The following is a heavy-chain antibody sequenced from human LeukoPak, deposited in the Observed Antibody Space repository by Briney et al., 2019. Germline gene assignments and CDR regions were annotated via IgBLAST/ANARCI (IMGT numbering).Heavy chain of an antibody. J-gene: IGHJ4*02. CDR1: GFTFSNAW. Sequence: GGSLRLSCAASGFTFSNAWMSWVRQAPGKGLEWVGRIKSKTDSGTTDYAAPVKSRFTISRDESKNTLYMQMNSVKTADTAVYYCATDRKGGSYPNDYWGQGTLVTVSS. V-gene: IGHV3-15*01. D-gene: IGHD1-26*01. CDR2: IKSKTDSGTT. CDR3: ATDRKGGSYPNDY.